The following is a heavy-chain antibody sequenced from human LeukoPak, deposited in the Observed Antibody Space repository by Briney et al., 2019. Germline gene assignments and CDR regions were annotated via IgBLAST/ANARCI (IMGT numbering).Heavy chain of an antibody. CDR2: IYYSGST. Sequence: PSETLSLTCTVSGGSVSSGSYCWSWIRQPPGKGLEWIGYIYYSGSTNYNPSLKSRVTISVDTSKNQFSLKLSSVTAADTAVYYCARVGPVVAATGKWFDPWGQGTLVTVSS. J-gene: IGHJ5*02. CDR3: ARVGPVVAATGKWFDP. V-gene: IGHV4-61*01. D-gene: IGHD2-15*01. CDR1: GGSVSSGSYC.